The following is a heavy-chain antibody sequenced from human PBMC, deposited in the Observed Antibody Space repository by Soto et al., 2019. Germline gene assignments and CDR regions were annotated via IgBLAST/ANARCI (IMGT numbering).Heavy chain of an antibody. CDR2: LSASGATT. CDR3: AKGLRGRPYYYYGMGV. Sequence: EVQLLESGGGLVQPGGSLRLSCAASGFTFSTYAMTWVRQAPGKGLKWVPALSASGATTYHADSVKGRFTISRDNSEKTLFLQMNSLRAEDTAVYYCAKGLRGRPYYYYGMGVWGQGTTVTVSS. CDR1: GFTFSTYA. V-gene: IGHV3-23*01. J-gene: IGHJ6*02. D-gene: IGHD3-16*01.